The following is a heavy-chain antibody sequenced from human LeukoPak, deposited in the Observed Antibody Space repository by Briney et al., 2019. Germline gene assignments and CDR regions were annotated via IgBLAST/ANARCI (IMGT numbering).Heavy chain of an antibody. CDR1: GFTFSSYA. J-gene: IGHJ4*02. Sequence: NAGGSLRLSCAASGFTFSSYAMTWVRQAPGKGLEWVGRVKSKTVGGATEYAAPVKGRFTISRDDSKSTLYLQMNSLKPEDTAIYYCTTAAWGGRSDYWGQGTLVTVSS. V-gene: IGHV3-15*01. CDR2: VKSKTVGGAT. D-gene: IGHD3-10*01. CDR3: TTAAWGGRSDY.